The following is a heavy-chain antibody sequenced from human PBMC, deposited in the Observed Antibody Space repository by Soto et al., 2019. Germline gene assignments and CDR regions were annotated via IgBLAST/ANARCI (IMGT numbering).Heavy chain of an antibody. D-gene: IGHD6-13*01. CDR3: ATYSSRKSFDY. Sequence: ASETLSLTSTVSGGSISSYYWSWIRQPPGKGLEWIGYIYYSGSTNYNPSLKSRVTISVDTSENQFSLNLISVTAADTAVYYCATYSSRKSFDYWGQGTLVTVSS. J-gene: IGHJ4*02. CDR1: GGSISSYY. CDR2: IYYSGST. V-gene: IGHV4-59*01.